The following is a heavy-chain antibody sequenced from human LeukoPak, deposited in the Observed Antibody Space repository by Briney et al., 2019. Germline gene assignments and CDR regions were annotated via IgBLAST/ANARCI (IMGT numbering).Heavy chain of an antibody. J-gene: IGHJ4*02. V-gene: IGHV4-34*01. CDR3: ARGDCSGGSCYSRSQTNFDY. D-gene: IGHD2-15*01. CDR2: INHSGST. Sequence: SETLSLTCAVYGGSFSGYYWSWIRQPPGKGLEWIGEINHSGSTNYNPSLKSRVTISVDTSKNQFSLKLSSVTAADTAVYYCARGDCSGGSCYSRSQTNFDYWGQGTLVTVSP. CDR1: GGSFSGYY.